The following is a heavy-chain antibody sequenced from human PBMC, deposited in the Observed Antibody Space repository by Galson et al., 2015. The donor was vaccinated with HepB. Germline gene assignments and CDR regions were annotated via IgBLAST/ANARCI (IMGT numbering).Heavy chain of an antibody. D-gene: IGHD3-22*01. Sequence: SLRLSCAASGFTFGDYAMSWFRQAPGKGLEWVGFIRSKAYGGTTEYAASVKGRFTISRDDSKSIAYLQMNSLKTEDTAVYHCTRGYYYDSSGYYYVGYLQHWGQGTLVTVSS. V-gene: IGHV3-49*03. CDR2: IRSKAYGGTT. CDR3: TRGYYYDSSGYYYVGYLQH. CDR1: GFTFGDYA. J-gene: IGHJ1*01.